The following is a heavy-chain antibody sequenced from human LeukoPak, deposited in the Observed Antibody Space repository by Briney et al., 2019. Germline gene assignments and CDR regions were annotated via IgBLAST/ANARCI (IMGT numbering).Heavy chain of an antibody. D-gene: IGHD4-17*01. CDR2: VYNSGST. CDR3: ARDRTGTTPEV. V-gene: IGHV4-59*01. CDR1: GSSISTYY. J-gene: IGHJ4*02. Sequence: SETLSLTCSVSGSSISTYYWSWIRQPPGKELEWIGYVYNSGSTHYNPSLKSRVTLSVDTSKNQFSLKLTSVTAADTAVYYCARDRTGTTPEVWGQGTLVTVSS.